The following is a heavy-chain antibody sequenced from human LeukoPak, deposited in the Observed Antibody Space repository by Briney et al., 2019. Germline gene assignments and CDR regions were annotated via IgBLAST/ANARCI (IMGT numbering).Heavy chain of an antibody. D-gene: IGHD2-2*01. CDR3: ARGDIVVVPAAMVSSQNYYYYYMDV. CDR1: GFTFSSYS. V-gene: IGHV3-21*01. Sequence: PGGSLRLSCAASGFTFSSYSMNWVRQAPGKGLEWVSSISSSSSYIYYADSVKGRFTISRDNAKNSLYLQMNSLSAEDTAVYYCARGDIVVVPAAMVSSQNYYYYYMDVWGKGTTVTVSS. CDR2: ISSSSSYI. J-gene: IGHJ6*03.